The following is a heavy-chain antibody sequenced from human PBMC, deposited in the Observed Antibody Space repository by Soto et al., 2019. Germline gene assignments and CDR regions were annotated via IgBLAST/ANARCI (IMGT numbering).Heavy chain of an antibody. CDR1: GYTFTSYG. J-gene: IGHJ4*02. CDR2: ISVYNGNT. D-gene: IGHD5-12*01. Sequence: ASVKVSCKASGYTFTSYGISWVRQAPGQGLEWMGWISVYNGNTKYAQQLQDRLAMTTDTSTSTAYLDLRSLRSDDTAMYYCARGKGYDYASSDYWGQGTLDTVSS. CDR3: ARGKGYDYASSDY. V-gene: IGHV1-18*01.